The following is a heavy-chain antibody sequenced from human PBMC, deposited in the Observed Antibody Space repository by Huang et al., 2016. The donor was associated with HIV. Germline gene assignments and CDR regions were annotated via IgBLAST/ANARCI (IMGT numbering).Heavy chain of an antibody. CDR1: GGSFNTFG. V-gene: IGHV1-69*13. CDR2: IIPRFGKR. D-gene: IGHD3-16*01. CDR3: AKRGGAWGSPYAFDL. J-gene: IGHJ3*01. Sequence: QVQLVQSGAEVRKPGFSVKVSCRASGGSFNTFGINWVRQAPGQGLEWMGGIIPRFGKRNDAKRCKDRVTITADETTGVVHLEVTSLRSDDTAVYFCAKRGGAWGSPYAFDLWGPGTMVTVSS.